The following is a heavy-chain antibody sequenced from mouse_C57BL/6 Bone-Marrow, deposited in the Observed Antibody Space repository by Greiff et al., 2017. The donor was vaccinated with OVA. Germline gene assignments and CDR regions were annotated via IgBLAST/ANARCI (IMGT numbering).Heavy chain of an antibody. Sequence: EVNVVESGGDLVKPGGSLKLSCAASGFTFSSYGMSWVRQTPDKRLEWVATISSGGSYTYYPDSVKGRFTISRDNAKNTLYLQMSSLKSEDTAMYYCARHDDYDVGGYWGQGTTLTVSS. CDR2: ISSGGSYT. D-gene: IGHD2-4*01. V-gene: IGHV5-6*01. CDR3: ARHDDYDVGGY. CDR1: GFTFSSYG. J-gene: IGHJ2*01.